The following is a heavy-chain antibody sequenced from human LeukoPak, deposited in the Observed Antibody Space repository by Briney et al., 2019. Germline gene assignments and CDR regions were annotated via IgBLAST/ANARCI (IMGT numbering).Heavy chain of an antibody. CDR2: INGNSNYI. D-gene: IGHD3-22*01. Sequence: GGSLRLSCAASGFSFNSYSMNWVRQAPGKGLEWVSSINGNSNYIYYADSVKGRFAISRDNAKNSLYLQMNSLRAEDTAVYYCAGVGYYDSSGYCGSDYWGQGTLVTVSS. V-gene: IGHV3-21*01. CDR1: GFSFNSYS. CDR3: AGVGYYDSSGYCGSDY. J-gene: IGHJ4*02.